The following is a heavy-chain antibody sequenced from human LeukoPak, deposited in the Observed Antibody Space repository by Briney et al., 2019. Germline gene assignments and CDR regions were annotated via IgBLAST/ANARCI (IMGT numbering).Heavy chain of an antibody. CDR3: TTDPDDIVVVPAATLP. V-gene: IGHV3-15*01. CDR1: GFTFDDYG. D-gene: IGHD2-2*01. J-gene: IGHJ5*02. CDR2: IKSKTDGGTT. Sequence: PGGSLRLSCAASGFTFDDYGMSWVRQAPGKGLEWVGRIKSKTDGGTTDYAAHVKGRFTISRDDSKNALYLQMNSLKTEDTAVYYCTTDPDDIVVVPAATLPWGQGTLVTVSS.